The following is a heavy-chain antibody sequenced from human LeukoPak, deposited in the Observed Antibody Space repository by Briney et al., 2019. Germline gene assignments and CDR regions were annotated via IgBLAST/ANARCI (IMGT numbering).Heavy chain of an antibody. CDR2: IYYSGST. Sequence: SETLSLTCTVSGGSISSYYWSCIRQPPGKGLEWIGYIYYSGSTNYNTSLKSRVTISADTSKNQFSLKLSTVTAADTAVYYCARDDGYCSGGSCVHAFDIWVQGTMATVTS. V-gene: IGHV4-59*01. CDR3: ARDDGYCSGGSCVHAFDI. J-gene: IGHJ3*02. CDR1: GGSISSYY. D-gene: IGHD2-15*01.